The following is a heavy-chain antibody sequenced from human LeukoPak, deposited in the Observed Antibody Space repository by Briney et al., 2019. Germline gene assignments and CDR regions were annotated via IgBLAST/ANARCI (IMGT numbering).Heavy chain of an antibody. CDR2: INPNSGGT. D-gene: IGHD3-10*01. CDR1: GYTFTGYY. J-gene: IGHJ5*02. Sequence: ASVKVSCKASGYTFTGYYMHWVRQAPGQGLEWMGWINPNSGGTNYAQKFQGRVTMTRDTSISTAYMELSRLRSDDTAVYYYARSEGFSFRGVIIANWFDPWGQGTLVTVSS. CDR3: ARSEGFSFRGVIIANWFDP. V-gene: IGHV1-2*02.